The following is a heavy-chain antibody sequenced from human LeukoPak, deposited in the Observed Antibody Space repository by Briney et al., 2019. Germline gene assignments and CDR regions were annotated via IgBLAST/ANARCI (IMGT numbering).Heavy chain of an antibody. CDR3: AIAPSNYYDRSGYWGFDY. J-gene: IGHJ4*02. Sequence: ASVKVSCKVSGYTLTELSMHWVRQAHGKGLEWMGGFDPEDGETIYAQKFQGRVTMTGDTSTDTAYMELSSLRSEDTAGYYCAIAPSNYYDRSGYWGFDYWGQGTRVTVSS. V-gene: IGHV1-24*01. CDR1: GYTLTELS. D-gene: IGHD3-22*01. CDR2: FDPEDGET.